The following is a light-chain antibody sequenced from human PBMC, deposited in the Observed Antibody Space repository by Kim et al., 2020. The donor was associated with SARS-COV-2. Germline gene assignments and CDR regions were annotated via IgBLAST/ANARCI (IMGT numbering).Light chain of an antibody. CDR2: GAY. Sequence: SPGERATLSCRASQSVSSNLAWYQQKPGQAPRLLIYGAYTRATDIPARFSGGGSGTEFTLTISSLQSEDFAIYYCQHYNNWPPNTFGQGTRLEIK. CDR3: QHYNNWPPNT. CDR1: QSVSSN. J-gene: IGKJ5*01. V-gene: IGKV3-15*01.